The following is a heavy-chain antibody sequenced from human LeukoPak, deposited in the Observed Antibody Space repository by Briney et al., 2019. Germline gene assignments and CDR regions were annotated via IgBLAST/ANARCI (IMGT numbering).Heavy chain of an antibody. J-gene: IGHJ4*02. Sequence: GGSLRLSCAASGFTFSSYAMGWVRQAPGKGLEWVSAITASGGNTYYADSVKGRFTISRDNSKNTRYLQVNSLRAEDTAVYYCAKGNGYSYGRYYFDYWGQGTLVTVSS. V-gene: IGHV3-23*01. CDR1: GFTFSSYA. D-gene: IGHD5-18*01. CDR2: ITASGGNT. CDR3: AKGNGYSYGRYYFDY.